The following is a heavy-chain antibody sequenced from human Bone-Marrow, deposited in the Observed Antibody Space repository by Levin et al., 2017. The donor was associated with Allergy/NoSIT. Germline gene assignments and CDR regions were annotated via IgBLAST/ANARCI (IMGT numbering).Heavy chain of an antibody. D-gene: IGHD5-24*01. CDR1: GFTFRSYA. J-gene: IGHJ4*02. Sequence: GGSLRLSCAASGFTFRSYAFHWVRQAPGKGLEWVAVMSSDGSNKYYADSVKGRFTISRDNSKNTLYLQMNSLRLEDTALYYCVRDTGDGYTLWGLVDYWGQGTLVTVSS. CDR3: VRDTGDGYTLWGLVDY. V-gene: IGHV3-30-3*01. CDR2: MSSDGSNK.